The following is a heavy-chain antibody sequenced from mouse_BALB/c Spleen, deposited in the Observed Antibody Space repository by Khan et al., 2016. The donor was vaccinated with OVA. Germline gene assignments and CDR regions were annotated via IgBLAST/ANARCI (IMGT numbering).Heavy chain of an antibody. Sequence: QVQLKESGPGLVAPSQSLSITCNVSGFSLTTYGVNWVRQPPGKGLEWLGVIWAGGSTNYNSALMSNLSISKDKSKSHVFLRMNSLQTDDTAVYFYATIINSKRYYAIDDWGQGTTVTVSS. V-gene: IGHV2-9*02. CDR1: GFSLTTYG. CDR2: IWAGGST. J-gene: IGHJ4*01. CDR3: ATIINSKRYYAIDD.